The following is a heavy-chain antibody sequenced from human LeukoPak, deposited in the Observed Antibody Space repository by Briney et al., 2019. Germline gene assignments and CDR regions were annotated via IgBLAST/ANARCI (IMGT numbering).Heavy chain of an antibody. J-gene: IGHJ6*02. V-gene: IGHV4-59*01. CDR3: ARDIAVAPYYYYGMDV. CDR1: GGSINSYY. Sequence: SETLSLTCTVSGGSINSYYWSWIRQPPGKGLEWIGYIYYSGSTNYNPSLKSRVTISVDTSKNQFSLKLSSVTAADTAVYYCARDIAVAPYYYYGMDVWGQGTTVTVSS. CDR2: IYYSGST. D-gene: IGHD6-19*01.